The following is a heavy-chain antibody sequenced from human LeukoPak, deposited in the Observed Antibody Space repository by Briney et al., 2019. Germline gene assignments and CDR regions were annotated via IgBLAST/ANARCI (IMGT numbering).Heavy chain of an antibody. J-gene: IGHJ4*02. Sequence: PGGSLRLSCAASGFTFSSYAMHWVRQAPGKGLEWVAVISYDGSNKYYADSVKGRFTISRDNSKNTLYLQMNSLRAEDTAVYYCARGWNGDYNRGFDYWGQGTLVTVSS. V-gene: IGHV3-30*04. CDR2: ISYDGSNK. D-gene: IGHD4-17*01. CDR3: ARGWNGDYNRGFDY. CDR1: GFTFSSYA.